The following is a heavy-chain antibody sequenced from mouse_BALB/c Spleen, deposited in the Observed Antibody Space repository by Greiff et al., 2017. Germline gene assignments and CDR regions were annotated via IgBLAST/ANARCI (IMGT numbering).Heavy chain of an antibody. CDR2: IRSKSNNYAT. V-gene: IGHV10-1*02. J-gene: IGHJ3*01. CDR3: VRRGGTGFAY. D-gene: IGHD1-1*02. CDR1: GFTFNTYA. Sequence: EVQRVESGGGLVQPKGSLKLSCAASGFTFNTYAMNWVRQAPGKGLEWVARIRSKSNNYATYYADSVKDRFTISRDNSQSMLYLQMNNLKTEDTAMYYCVRRGGTGFAYWGQGTLVTVSA.